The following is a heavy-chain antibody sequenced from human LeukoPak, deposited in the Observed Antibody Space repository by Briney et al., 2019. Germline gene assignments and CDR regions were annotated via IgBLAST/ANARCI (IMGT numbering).Heavy chain of an antibody. CDR2: INHSGST. CDR3: ARGYSSGWYYFDY. D-gene: IGHD6-19*01. CDR1: GASFSGYY. J-gene: IGHJ4*02. Sequence: SETLSLTCAVYGASFSGYYWSWIRQPPGKGLEWIGEINHSGSTNYNPSLKSRVTISVDTSKNQFSLKLSSVTAADTAVYYCARGYSSGWYYFDYWGQGTLVTVSS. V-gene: IGHV4-34*01.